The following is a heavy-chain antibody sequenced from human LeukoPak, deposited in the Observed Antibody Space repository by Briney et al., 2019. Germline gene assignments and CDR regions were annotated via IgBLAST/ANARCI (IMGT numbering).Heavy chain of an antibody. J-gene: IGHJ4*02. CDR3: ARDFGDYYGGSFDY. Sequence: GGSLRLSCAASGLIYSSYAMSWIRQAPGKGLEWVSYISSSGSTIYYADSVKGRFTISRDNAKNSLYLQMNSLRAEDTAVYYCARDFGDYYGGSFDYWGQGTLVTVSS. CDR1: GLIYSSYA. V-gene: IGHV3-11*01. D-gene: IGHD4-23*01. CDR2: ISSSGSTI.